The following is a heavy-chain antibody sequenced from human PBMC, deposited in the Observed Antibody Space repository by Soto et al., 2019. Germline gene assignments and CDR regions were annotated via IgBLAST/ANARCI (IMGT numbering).Heavy chain of an antibody. CDR3: ARGRQLPRRRGNWFDP. J-gene: IGHJ5*02. CDR1: GYTFTSYD. Sequence: QVQLVQSGAEVKKPGASVKVSCKASGYTFTSYDINWVRQATGQGLEWMGWMNPNSGNTGYAQKFQGRVTMTRNTSISTAYMELSSLRSEDTAVYYCARGRQLPRRRGNWFDPWGQGTLVTVSS. V-gene: IGHV1-8*01. D-gene: IGHD2-2*01. CDR2: MNPNSGNT.